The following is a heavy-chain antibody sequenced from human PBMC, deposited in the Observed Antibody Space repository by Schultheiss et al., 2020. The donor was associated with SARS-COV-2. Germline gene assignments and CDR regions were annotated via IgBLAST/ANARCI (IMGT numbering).Heavy chain of an antibody. Sequence: SETLSLTCAVHGGSLSGYYWSWIRQPPGKRLEWIGEVDHSGAFNYNPSLKSRVTISGDTSKNQFSLKLNSVTAADTAVYYCARPDGDYALYGMDVWGQGTTVTVSS. CDR3: ARPDGDYALYGMDV. CDR2: VDHSGAF. D-gene: IGHD4-17*01. V-gene: IGHV4-34*01. CDR1: GGSLSGYY. J-gene: IGHJ6*02.